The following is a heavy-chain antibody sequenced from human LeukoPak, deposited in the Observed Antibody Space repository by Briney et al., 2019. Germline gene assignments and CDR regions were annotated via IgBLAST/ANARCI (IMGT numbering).Heavy chain of an antibody. V-gene: IGHV1-18*01. Sequence: ASVKVSCKASGYTFTSYGISWVRQAPGQGLEWMGWISAYNGNTNYAQKLQGRVTMTTDTSTSTAYMELRSLRSDDTAVYYCARVPWIQYYYYMDVWGKGTTVTVSS. CDR3: ARVPWIQYYYYMDV. J-gene: IGHJ6*03. CDR1: GYTFTSYG. CDR2: ISAYNGNT. D-gene: IGHD5-18*01.